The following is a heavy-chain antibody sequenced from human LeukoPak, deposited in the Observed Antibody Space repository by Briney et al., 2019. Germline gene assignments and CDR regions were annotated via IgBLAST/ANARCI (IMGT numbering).Heavy chain of an antibody. CDR2: ISYDGSNK. CDR1: GFTFSSYA. CDR3: ARDSEREWLAH. J-gene: IGHJ4*02. Sequence: PGGSLRLSCAASGFTFSSYAMHWVRQAPGKGLEWVAVISYDGSNKYYADSVKGRFTISRDNSKNTLYLQMNSLRAEDTAVYYCARDSEREWLAHWGQGTLVTVSS. V-gene: IGHV3-30-3*01. D-gene: IGHD5-12*01.